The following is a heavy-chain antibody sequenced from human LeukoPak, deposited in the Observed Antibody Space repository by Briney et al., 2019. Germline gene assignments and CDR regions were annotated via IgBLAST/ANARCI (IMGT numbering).Heavy chain of an antibody. V-gene: IGHV1-2*02. Sequence: ASVKVSCKASGYAFSAYYMHWVRQAPGQGLEWMGWLNPQTGDTHFAQKFQGRVTFTRDTSISTAYMELRRLTSDDTAVYYCTRPLAGDGTAAAQFASWGQGTLVTVSS. D-gene: IGHD6-13*01. CDR2: LNPQTGDT. J-gene: IGHJ4*02. CDR1: GYAFSAYY. CDR3: TRPLAGDGTAAAQFAS.